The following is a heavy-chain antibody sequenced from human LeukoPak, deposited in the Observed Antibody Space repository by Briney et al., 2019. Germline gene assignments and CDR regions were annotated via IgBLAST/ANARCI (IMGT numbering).Heavy chain of an antibody. V-gene: IGHV4-59*01. CDR1: GGSISSYY. CDR3: ARADDSSGYYYAFDI. J-gene: IGHJ3*02. D-gene: IGHD3-22*01. CDR2: IYYSGST. Sequence: SETLSLTCTVSGGSISSYYWSWIRQPPGKGLEWIGYIYYSGSTNYNPSLKSRVTISVDTSKNQFSLKLSSVTAADTAVYYCARADDSSGYYYAFDIWGQGTMVTVSS.